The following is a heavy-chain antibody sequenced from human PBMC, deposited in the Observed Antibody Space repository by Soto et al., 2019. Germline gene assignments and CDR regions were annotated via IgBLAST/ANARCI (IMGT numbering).Heavy chain of an antibody. V-gene: IGHV1-8*01. D-gene: IGHD2-15*01. CDR1: GYTFTSYD. CDR2: MNPNSGNK. Sequence: QVQLVQSGAEVKKPGASVKVSCKASGYTFTSYDINWVRQATGQGLEWMGWMNPNSGNKGYAQKVQGRVTMTRSTCTSTAYMELSSLRCEDTAVYYCARERSGYFDYWGQGTLVTVSS. J-gene: IGHJ4*02. CDR3: ARERSGYFDY.